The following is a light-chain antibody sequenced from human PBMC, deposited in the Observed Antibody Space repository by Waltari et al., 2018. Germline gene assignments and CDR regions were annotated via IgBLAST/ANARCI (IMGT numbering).Light chain of an antibody. J-gene: IGKJ2*01. CDR1: QSVLYRSNNQNY. CDR3: QQYYGTPYT. CDR2: WAS. V-gene: IGKV4-1*01. Sequence: DIVMTQSQDSLAVSLGERSTINCKSSQSVLYRSNNQNYLAWYQQKPGQPPYLLIFWASTRESGVPDRFSVSGSGTDFTLTISSLQAEDVAVYYCQQYYGTPYTFGQGTKLEIK.